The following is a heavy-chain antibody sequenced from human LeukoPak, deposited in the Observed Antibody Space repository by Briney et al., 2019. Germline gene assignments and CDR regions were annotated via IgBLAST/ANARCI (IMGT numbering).Heavy chain of an antibody. V-gene: IGHV3-23*01. CDR3: AKRESSSWDYYYGMDV. CDR2: ISGSGGST. CDR1: GFTFSSYA. Sequence: GGSLRLSCAASGFTFSSYAMSWVRQAPGKGLEWVSAISGSGGSTYYADSVKGRFTISRDNSKNTLYLQMNSLRAEDTAVYYCAKRESSSWDYYYGMDVWGQGTTVTVSS. D-gene: IGHD6-13*01. J-gene: IGHJ6*02.